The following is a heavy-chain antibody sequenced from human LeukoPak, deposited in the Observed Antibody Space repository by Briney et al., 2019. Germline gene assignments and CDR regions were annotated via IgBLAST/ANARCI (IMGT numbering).Heavy chain of an antibody. V-gene: IGHV3-48*01. Sequence: GGFLRLSCAASGFTFSSYSMNWVRQAPGKGLEWVSYISSSSSTIYYADSVKGRFTISGDNAKNSLYLQMNSLRAEDTAVYYCARTSGSSLYSFDPWGQGILVTVSS. D-gene: IGHD6-25*01. CDR3: ARTSGSSLYSFDP. CDR1: GFTFSSYS. J-gene: IGHJ5*02. CDR2: ISSSSSTI.